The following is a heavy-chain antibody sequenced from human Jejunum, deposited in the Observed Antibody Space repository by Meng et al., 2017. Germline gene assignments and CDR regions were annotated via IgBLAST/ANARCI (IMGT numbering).Heavy chain of an antibody. CDR1: GPTFNSDW. CDR2: INSDGSST. J-gene: IGHJ4*02. D-gene: IGHD1-26*01. V-gene: IGHV3-74*01. CDR3: ASNSGI. Sequence: GEPLKISCAASGPTFNSDWMYWARQAPGKGLVWLSRINSDGSSTNYADSVKGRFTISRDNAKNTLYLQMSSLRAEDTAVYYCASNSGIWGQGTLVTVSS.